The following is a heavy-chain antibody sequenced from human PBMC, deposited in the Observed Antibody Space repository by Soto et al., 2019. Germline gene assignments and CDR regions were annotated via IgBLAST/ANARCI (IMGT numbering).Heavy chain of an antibody. V-gene: IGHV3-30*09. J-gene: IGHJ4*02. CDR3: ARAFSGSYPNFDY. CDR2: ITYDGANG. CDR1: GFIFRSYA. Sequence: LRLSCLASGFIFRSYAMHWVRQAPGKGLEWVAVITYDGANGYYADSVRGRFAISRDNSKSTLFLQMNSLRPEDTAVYYCARAFSGSYPNFDYWGQGTLVTVST. D-gene: IGHD1-26*01.